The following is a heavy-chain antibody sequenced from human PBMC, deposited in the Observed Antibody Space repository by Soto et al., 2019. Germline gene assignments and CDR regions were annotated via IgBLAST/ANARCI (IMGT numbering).Heavy chain of an antibody. CDR1: GYTFTSYG. CDR3: ARGANYYDSSGYLYYFDY. V-gene: IGHV1-18*04. D-gene: IGHD3-22*01. Sequence: GASVKVSCKASGYTFTSYGISWVRQAPGQGLEWMGWISAYNGNTNYAQTLQGRVTMTTDTSTSTAYMELRSLRSDDTAVYYCARGANYYDSSGYLYYFDYWGQGTLVTVSS. CDR2: ISAYNGNT. J-gene: IGHJ4*02.